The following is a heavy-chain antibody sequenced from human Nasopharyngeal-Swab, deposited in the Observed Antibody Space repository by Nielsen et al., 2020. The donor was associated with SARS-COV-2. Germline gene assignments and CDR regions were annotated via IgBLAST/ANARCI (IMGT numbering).Heavy chain of an antibody. J-gene: IGHJ4*02. Sequence: VREAPGKGLEWVSYISSSSSTIYYADSVKGRFTISRDNAKNSLYLQMNSLRDEDTAVYYCARDAIVVVPAAIQYWGQGTLVTVSS. CDR2: ISSSSSTI. CDR3: ARDAIVVVPAAIQY. D-gene: IGHD2-2*02. V-gene: IGHV3-48*02.